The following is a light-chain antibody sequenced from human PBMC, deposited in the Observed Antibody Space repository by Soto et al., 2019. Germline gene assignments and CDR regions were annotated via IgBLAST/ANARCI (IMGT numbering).Light chain of an antibody. J-gene: IGLJ1*01. V-gene: IGLV1-47*01. CDR2: RNN. CDR3: AAWDDSLSGSYV. Sequence: QSVLTQPPSASGTPGQRVTISCSGSSSNIGSNYVYWYQQLPGTALKLLIYRNNQWPSGVPDRFSGSKSGTSASLAISGLRSEDEADYYCAAWDDSLSGSYVFGTGTKLTVL. CDR1: SSNIGSNY.